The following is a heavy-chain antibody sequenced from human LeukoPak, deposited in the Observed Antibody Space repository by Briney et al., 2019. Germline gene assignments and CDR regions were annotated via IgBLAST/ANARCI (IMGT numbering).Heavy chain of an antibody. V-gene: IGHV3-23*01. CDR1: GFTFSSYA. D-gene: IGHD4-17*01. CDR3: AKDRKTTVTTVYFQH. CDR2: ISGSGDST. J-gene: IGHJ1*01. Sequence: GGSLRLSCAASGFTFSSYAMSWVRQAPGKGLEWVSAISGSGDSTYYADSVQGRFTVSRDNSKNTLYLQMNSLRPEDTAVYYCAKDRKTTVTTVYFQHWGQGTLVTVSS.